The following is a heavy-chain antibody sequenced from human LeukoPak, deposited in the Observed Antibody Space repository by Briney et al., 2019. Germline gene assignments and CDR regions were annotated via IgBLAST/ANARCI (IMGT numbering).Heavy chain of an antibody. CDR1: GYTFTSYD. J-gene: IGHJ6*02. V-gene: IGHV1-8*01. CDR3: ATHYGGPTRYYYYYGMDV. Sequence: GASVKVSCKASGYTFTSYDINWVRQATGQGLEWMGWMNPNSGNTGYAQKFQGRVTMTRNTSISTAYMELSSLRSEDTAVYYCATHYGGPTRYYYYYGMDVWGQGTTVTVSS. CDR2: MNPNSGNT. D-gene: IGHD4-23*01.